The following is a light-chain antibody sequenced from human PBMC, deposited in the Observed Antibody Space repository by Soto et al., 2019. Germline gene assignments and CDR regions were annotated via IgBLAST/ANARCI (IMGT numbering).Light chain of an antibody. V-gene: IGLV1-40*01. CDR2: GNS. CDR3: QSYDSRLSGWV. Sequence: QLVLTQPPSVSGAPGQRVTISCTGSSSNIGAGYDVHWYQQLPGTAPKLLIYGNSNRPSGVPDRFSGSKSGTSASLAITGLQAEDEADYYRQSYDSRLSGWVFGGGTKLTVL. CDR1: SSNIGAGYD. J-gene: IGLJ3*02.